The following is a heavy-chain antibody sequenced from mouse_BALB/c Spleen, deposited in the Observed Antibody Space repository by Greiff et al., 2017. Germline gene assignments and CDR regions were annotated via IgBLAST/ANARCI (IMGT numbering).Heavy chain of an antibody. Sequence: VQLQQSGPELVKPGASVKISCKASGYSFTGYFMNWVMQSHGKSLEWIGRINPYNGDTFYNQKFKGKATLTVDNSSSTSHMKLRSLASEDSAVYYCARVDYDEGYAMDYWGQGTSVTVSS. CDR1: GYSFTGYF. CDR3: ARVDYDEGYAMDY. D-gene: IGHD2-4*01. CDR2: INPYNGDT. J-gene: IGHJ4*01. V-gene: IGHV1-20*02.